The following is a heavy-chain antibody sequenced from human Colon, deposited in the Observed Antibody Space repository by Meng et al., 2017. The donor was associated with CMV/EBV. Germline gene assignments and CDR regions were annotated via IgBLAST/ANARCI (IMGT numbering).Heavy chain of an antibody. D-gene: IGHD5-12*01. CDR1: GFPFGSFA. J-gene: IGHJ4*02. Sequence: GESLKISCAAAGFPFGSFAMSWVRQAPGKGLEWVSTIDGSNTYYADSVKGRFTISRDNSKNTLYLQMKSLRAEDTAVYYCAKMIFDIVPTKVLGYFDYWGQGTLVTVSS. CDR2: IDGSNT. V-gene: IGHV3-23*05. CDR3: AKMIFDIVPTKVLGYFDY.